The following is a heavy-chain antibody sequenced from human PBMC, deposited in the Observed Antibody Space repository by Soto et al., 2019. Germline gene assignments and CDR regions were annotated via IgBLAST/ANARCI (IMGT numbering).Heavy chain of an antibody. CDR1: GGTFSSYA. V-gene: IGHV1-69*06. D-gene: IGHD1-1*01. J-gene: IGHJ6*02. Sequence: QVQLVQSGAEVKKPGSSVKVSCKASGGTFSSYAISWVLQAPGQGLEWRGEIIPIFGTANYAHKFQSRVTINADKSTSTAYMELSSLRSEYTAVYYCAIEGWNSVWGGYYYGMDGWGQGTTVTVSS. CDR2: IIPIFGTA. CDR3: AIEGWNSVWGGYYYGMDG.